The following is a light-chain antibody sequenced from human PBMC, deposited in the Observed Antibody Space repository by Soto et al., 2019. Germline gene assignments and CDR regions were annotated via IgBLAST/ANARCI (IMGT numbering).Light chain of an antibody. V-gene: IGKV4-1*01. J-gene: IGKJ1*01. CDR1: QRVLYSSNNEND. CDR3: QQYYSPPPRT. CDR2: WAS. Sequence: DIVMTQSPDSLAVSLGERATINCKSSQRVLYSSNNENDLAWYQQKPGQPPKLLIYWASTRESGVPDRFSGNRSGTAFTLTISSLQAEDVAVYYRQQYYSPPPRTFGQATKLDIK.